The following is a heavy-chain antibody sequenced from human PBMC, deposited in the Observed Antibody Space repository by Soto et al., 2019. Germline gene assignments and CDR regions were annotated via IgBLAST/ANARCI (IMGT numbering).Heavy chain of an antibody. CDR2: MYKTGST. CDR3: ARVGPPSDY. Sequence: PSGTLSLTCSVSGGSISGYYWSWIRQPPGKGLEWIGYMYKTGSTVYNPSFKSRVTISVDTSKNQFSLKLNSVTAADTAVYYCARVGPPSDYWGQGTLVTVSS. CDR1: GGSISGYY. V-gene: IGHV4-59*01. J-gene: IGHJ4*02.